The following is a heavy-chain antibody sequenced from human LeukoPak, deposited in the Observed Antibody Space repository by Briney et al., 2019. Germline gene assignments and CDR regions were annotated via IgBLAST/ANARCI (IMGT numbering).Heavy chain of an antibody. CDR2: ISGSGGST. CDR1: GFTFSSYA. Sequence: GGSLRLSCAASGFTFSSYAMSWVRQAPGKGLEWVPGISGSGGSTYYADSVKGRFTISRDNSKNTLYLQMNSLRAEDTAVYYWAKGEYCGGDCYGKFDYWARGPRVTVSS. J-gene: IGHJ4*02. CDR3: AKGEYCGGDCYGKFDY. V-gene: IGHV3-23*01. D-gene: IGHD2-21*02.